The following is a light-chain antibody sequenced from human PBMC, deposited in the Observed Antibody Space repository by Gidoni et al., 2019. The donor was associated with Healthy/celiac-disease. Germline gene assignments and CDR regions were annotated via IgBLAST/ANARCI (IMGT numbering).Light chain of an antibody. J-gene: IGKJ4*01. V-gene: IGKV4-1*01. CDR2: WAS. CDR3: QQYYSTPLT. Sequence: GERATINCKSSQSVLYSSNNKNYSAWYQQKPGQPPKLLIYWASTRESGVPDRFSGSGSGTDFTLTISSLQAEDVAVYYCQQYYSTPLTFGGGTKVXIK. CDR1: QSVLYSSNNKNY.